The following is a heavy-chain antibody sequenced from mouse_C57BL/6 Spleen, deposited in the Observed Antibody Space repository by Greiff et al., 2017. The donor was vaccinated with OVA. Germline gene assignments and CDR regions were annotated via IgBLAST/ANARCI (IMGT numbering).Heavy chain of an antibody. CDR3: ARDTWVYYAMDY. CDR2: ISDGGSYT. Sequence: DVHLVESGGGLVKPGGSLKLSCAASGFTFSSYAMSWVRQTPEKRLEWVATISDGGSYTYYPDNVKGRFTISRDNAKNNLYLQMSHLKSEDTAMYYCARDTWVYYAMDYWGQGTSVTVSS. J-gene: IGHJ4*01. V-gene: IGHV5-4*01. CDR1: GFTFSSYA.